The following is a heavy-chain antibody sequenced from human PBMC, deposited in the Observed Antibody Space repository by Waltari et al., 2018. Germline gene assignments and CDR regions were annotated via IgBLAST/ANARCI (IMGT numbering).Heavy chain of an antibody. V-gene: IGHV4-39*07. Sequence: QLQLQESGPGLVKPSETLSLTCTVSGGSISSSSYYWGWIRQPPGKGLEWIGSIYYSAGPYYNPSLKGRVTISVDTSKNQFSLKLGSVTAADTAVYYCARVGADGELLYYVWSYVWFDPWGQGTLVTVSS. CDR2: IYYSAGP. D-gene: IGHD1-26*01. CDR3: ARVGADGELLYYVWSYVWFDP. CDR1: GGSISSSSYY. J-gene: IGHJ5*02.